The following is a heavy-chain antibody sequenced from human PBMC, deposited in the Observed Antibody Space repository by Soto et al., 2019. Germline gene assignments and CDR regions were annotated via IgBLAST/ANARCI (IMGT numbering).Heavy chain of an antibody. CDR2: IYPGDPDT. CDR3: ARQRWDSSGYYSGPFDY. V-gene: IGHV5-51*01. Sequence: PGESLKISCKGSGFTFTTHWIGWVRQMPGKGLEWMGIIYPGDPDTRYSPSFQGQVTISADKSISTAYPQWSSLKASDTAMYYCARQRWDSSGYYSGPFDYWGQGTLVTVSS. CDR1: GFTFTTHW. J-gene: IGHJ4*02. D-gene: IGHD3-22*01.